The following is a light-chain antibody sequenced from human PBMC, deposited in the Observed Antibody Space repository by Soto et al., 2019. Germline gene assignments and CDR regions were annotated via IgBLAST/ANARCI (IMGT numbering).Light chain of an antibody. V-gene: IGKV3-20*01. CDR2: GAS. J-gene: IGKJ4*01. CDR3: QQYGSSPLT. Sequence: VVLTQSPGALSLSPGERATLSCRAGQSVSSNYLAWYQQKPGQAPRLLIYGASTRATGIPARFSGSGSGTDFTLTISRLEPEDFAVYYCQQYGSSPLTFGGRTKVDIK. CDR1: QSVSSNY.